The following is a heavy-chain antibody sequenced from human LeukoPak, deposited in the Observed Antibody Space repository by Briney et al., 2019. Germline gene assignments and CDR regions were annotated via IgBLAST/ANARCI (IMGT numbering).Heavy chain of an antibody. CDR2: IYTSGST. Sequence: PSETLSLTCTVSGGSISSGSYYWSWIRQPVGKGLEWIGRIYTSGSTNYNPSLKSRVTISVDTSKNQFSLKLSSVTAADTAVYYCARWSAAAGTYDYWGQGTLVTVSS. CDR3: ARWSAAAGTYDY. CDR1: GGSISSGSYY. D-gene: IGHD6-13*01. J-gene: IGHJ4*02. V-gene: IGHV4-61*02.